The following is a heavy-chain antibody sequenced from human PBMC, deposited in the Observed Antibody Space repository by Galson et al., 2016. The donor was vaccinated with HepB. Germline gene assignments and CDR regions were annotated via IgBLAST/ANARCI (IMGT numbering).Heavy chain of an antibody. J-gene: IGHJ4*02. CDR2: FNTVGKT. CDR1: GVSVSAHD. CDR3: ATDPRFASATF. Sequence: SLRLSCAASGVSVSAHDIGWVRQAPGKGLEWVSVFNTVGKTHYANFVKGRFTISRDDSKNTVDLQMNSLTTDDTAVYYCATDPRFASATFWGQGTLVTVSS. V-gene: IGHV3-66*02.